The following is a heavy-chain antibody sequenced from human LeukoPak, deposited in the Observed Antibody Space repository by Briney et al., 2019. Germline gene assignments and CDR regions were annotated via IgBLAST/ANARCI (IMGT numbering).Heavy chain of an antibody. Sequence: ASLKVSCKASGYTFTSYGISWVRQAPGQGLEWMGWISAYNGNTYYAQKLQGGVTMTTDTSTSTAYMELRSLRSDDTAVYYCARDVACSSTSCYSPANWYFDLWGRGTLVTVSS. CDR3: ARDVACSSTSCYSPANWYFDL. D-gene: IGHD2-2*01. J-gene: IGHJ2*01. V-gene: IGHV1-18*01. CDR1: GYTFTSYG. CDR2: ISAYNGNT.